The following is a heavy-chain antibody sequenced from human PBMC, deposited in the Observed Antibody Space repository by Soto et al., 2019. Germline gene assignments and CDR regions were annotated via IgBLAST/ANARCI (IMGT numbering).Heavy chain of an antibody. V-gene: IGHV3-21*01. CDR3: ARSPRGPFAV. D-gene: IGHD3-3*01. CDR2: ISSSSSYI. CDR1: GIPFSSYS. Sequence: PGGSLRLSCAASGIPFSSYSMNWVRQAPGKGMEWVSSISSSSSYIYYADSVTGRFTISSDNAKNSLYLQMNSLRAEYTAVYYCARSPRGPFAVWGQLTLVTLSS. J-gene: IGHJ4*02.